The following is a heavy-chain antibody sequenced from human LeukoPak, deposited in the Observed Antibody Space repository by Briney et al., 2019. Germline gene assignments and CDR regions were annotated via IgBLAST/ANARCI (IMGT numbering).Heavy chain of an antibody. CDR3: AKVLVGVERKHP. J-gene: IGHJ4*02. Sequence: GGSLRLSCAASGFTFSSYAMSWVRQAPGKGLEWVSAISGSGGSTYYADSVKGRFTISRDNSKNTLYLQMNSLRAEDTTVYYCAKVLVGVERKHPWGQGTLVTVSS. D-gene: IGHD2-8*01. V-gene: IGHV3-23*01. CDR1: GFTFSSYA. CDR2: ISGSGGST.